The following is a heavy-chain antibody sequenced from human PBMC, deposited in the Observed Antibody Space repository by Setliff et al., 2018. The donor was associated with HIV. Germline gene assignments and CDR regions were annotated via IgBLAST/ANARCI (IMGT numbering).Heavy chain of an antibody. CDR1: GYTFTGYY. V-gene: IGHV1-2*02. D-gene: IGHD2-15*01. CDR3: ARVRYCSGGSCYGGEYWFDP. J-gene: IGHJ5*02. Sequence: ASVKVSCKASGYTFTGYYMHWVRQAPGQGLEWMGWINPNNGGTNYAQKLQGRVTMTTDTSTSTAYMELRSLRSEDTAVYYCARVRYCSGGSCYGGEYWFDPWGQGTLVTVSS. CDR2: INPNNGGT.